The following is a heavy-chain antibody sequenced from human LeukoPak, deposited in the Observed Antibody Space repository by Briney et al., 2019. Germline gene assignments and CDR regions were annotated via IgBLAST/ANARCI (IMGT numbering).Heavy chain of an antibody. CDR1: GGSISSSSYY. CDR2: INHSGST. CDR3: ARAPYYYGSGSTGPGGGGYMDV. Sequence: SETLSLTCAVSGGSISSSSYYWGWIRQPPGKGLEWIGEINHSGSTNYNPSLKSGVTISVDTSKNQFSLKLSSVTAADTAVYYCARAPYYYGSGSTGPGGGGYMDVWGKGTTVTISS. D-gene: IGHD3-10*01. J-gene: IGHJ6*03. V-gene: IGHV4-39*07.